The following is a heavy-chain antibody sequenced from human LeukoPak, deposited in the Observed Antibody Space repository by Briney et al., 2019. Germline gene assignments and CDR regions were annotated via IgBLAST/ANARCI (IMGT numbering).Heavy chain of an antibody. CDR2: INQSGST. J-gene: IGHJ1*01. D-gene: IGHD6-13*01. V-gene: IGHV4-34*01. CDR1: GGSFSGYY. CDR3: ARGRYTSSRGYFQH. Sequence: ASETLSLTCAIYGGSFSGYYWSWIRQPPGKGLEWIGEINQSGSTNYNPSLKSRVTISSDTSKNQFSLKLTSVTAADTAVYYCARGRYTSSRGYFQHWGQGTLVTVSS.